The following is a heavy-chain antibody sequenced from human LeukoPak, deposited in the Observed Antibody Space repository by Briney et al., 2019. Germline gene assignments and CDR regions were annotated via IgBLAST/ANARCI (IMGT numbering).Heavy chain of an antibody. CDR1: GYTFTGYY. Sequence: ASVKVSCKASGYTFTGYYMHWVRQAPGQGLEWMGWINLNSGDTNYAQMFQGRVTMTRDTSISTAYMELSRLRSDDTAVYYCARDGYYDILTGYYLIDYWGQGTLVTVYS. CDR3: ARDGYYDILTGYYLIDY. CDR2: INLNSGDT. V-gene: IGHV1-2*02. D-gene: IGHD3-9*01. J-gene: IGHJ4*02.